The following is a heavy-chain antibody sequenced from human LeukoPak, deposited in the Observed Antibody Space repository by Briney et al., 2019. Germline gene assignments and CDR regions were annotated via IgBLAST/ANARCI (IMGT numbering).Heavy chain of an antibody. CDR2: ISGSGGST. V-gene: IGHV3-23*01. Sequence: GGSLRLSCAASGFTFSSYAMSWVRQAPGKGLEWVSGISGSGGSTYYADSVKGQSTISRDNSKNTLYLQMNSLRAEDTAVYYCAKDLGNGDYDYWGQGTLVTVSS. J-gene: IGHJ4*02. D-gene: IGHD3-16*01. CDR3: AKDLGNGDYDY. CDR1: GFTFSSYA.